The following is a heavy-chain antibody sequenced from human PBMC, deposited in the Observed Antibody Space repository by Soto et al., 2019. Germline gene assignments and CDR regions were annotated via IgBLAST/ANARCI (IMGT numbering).Heavy chain of an antibody. CDR3: TTGVVLVPAAIQYYYYGMDV. CDR1: GFTFSNAW. V-gene: IGHV3-15*07. Sequence: EVQLVESGGGLVKPGGSLRLSCAASGFTFSNAWMNWVRQAPGKGLEWVGRIKSKTDGGTTDYAAPVKGRFTISRDDSKNTLYLQMNSLKTEDTAVYYCTTGVVLVPAAIQYYYYGMDVWGQGTTVTVSS. D-gene: IGHD2-2*01. J-gene: IGHJ6*02. CDR2: IKSKTDGGTT.